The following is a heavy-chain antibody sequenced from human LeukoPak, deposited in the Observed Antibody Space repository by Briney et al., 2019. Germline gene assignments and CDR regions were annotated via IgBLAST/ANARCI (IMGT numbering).Heavy chain of an antibody. V-gene: IGHV4-59*01. CDR1: GGSISSYY. J-gene: IGHJ3*02. Sequence: SETLSLACTVSGGSISSYYWSWIRQPPGKGLEWIGYIYYSGSTNYNPSLKSRVTISVDTPKNQLSLKLSSVTAADTAVYYCARGAFDIWGQGTMVTVSS. CDR3: ARGAFDI. CDR2: IYYSGST.